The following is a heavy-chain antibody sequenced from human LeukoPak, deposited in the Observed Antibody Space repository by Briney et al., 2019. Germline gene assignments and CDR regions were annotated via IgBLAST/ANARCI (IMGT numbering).Heavy chain of an antibody. V-gene: IGHV3-30-3*01. CDR2: ISYDGSNK. CDR3: ARDPGVTPIAVAGSFDY. D-gene: IGHD6-19*01. Sequence: PGGSLRLSCAASGFTFSSYAMHWVRQAPGKGLEWVAVISYDGSNKYYADSVKGRFTISRDNSKNTLYLQMNSLRAEDTAVYYCARDPGVTPIAVAGSFDYWGQGTLVTVSS. J-gene: IGHJ4*02. CDR1: GFTFSSYA.